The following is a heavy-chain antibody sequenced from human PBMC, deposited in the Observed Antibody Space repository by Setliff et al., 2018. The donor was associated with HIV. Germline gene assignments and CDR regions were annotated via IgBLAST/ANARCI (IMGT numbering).Heavy chain of an antibody. CDR3: ARRPAGAVAGGYGMDV. J-gene: IGHJ6*02. CDR1: NYSISSAYY. V-gene: IGHV4-38-2*01. Sequence: PSETLSLTCAVSNYSISSAYYWGWIRHPPGKGLEWIGSIYHSGSTYYNPSLKSRVTISVDTSKNQFSLKLSSVTAAETAVYYCARRPAGAVAGGYGMDVWGQGTTVTVSS. D-gene: IGHD6-19*01. CDR2: IYHSGST.